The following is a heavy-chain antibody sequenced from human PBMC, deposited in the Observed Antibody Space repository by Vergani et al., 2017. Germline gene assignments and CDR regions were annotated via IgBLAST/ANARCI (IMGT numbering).Heavy chain of an antibody. CDR3: AKDHVRYSSSWAYFDY. CDR2: ISGSGGST. D-gene: IGHD6-13*01. J-gene: IGHJ4*02. V-gene: IGHV3-23*01. CDR1: GFTFSSYA. Sequence: EVQLLESGGGLVQPGGSLRLSCAASGFTFSSYAMSWVRQAPGKGLEWVSAISGSGGSTYYADSVKGRFTISRDNSKNTLYLQMNSLRAEDTAVYYCAKDHVRYSSSWAYFDYWGQGTLVTVSS.